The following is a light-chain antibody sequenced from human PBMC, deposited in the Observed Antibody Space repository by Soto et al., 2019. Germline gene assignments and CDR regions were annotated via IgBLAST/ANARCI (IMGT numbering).Light chain of an antibody. Sequence: EVALTQSPGTLSLSPGARATLSCRASQNMSNDYLTWYQQKPGQAPRVLIYNASNRATGIPARFSGSGSGTDFTLTISSLEPEDFAVYYCQQRSNWPPIPFGQGRRLAIK. CDR1: QNMSNDY. CDR2: NAS. J-gene: IGKJ5*01. V-gene: IGKV3-11*01. CDR3: QQRSNWPPIP.